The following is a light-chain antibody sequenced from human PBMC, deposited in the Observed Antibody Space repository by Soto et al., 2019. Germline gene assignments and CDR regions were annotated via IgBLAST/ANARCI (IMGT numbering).Light chain of an antibody. J-gene: IGLJ2*01. Sequence: QAALTQPASVSGSPGQSITISCTGTSSDVGSYNLVSWYQQHPGKAPKLMIYEGSKRPSGVSNRFSGSKSGNTASLTISGLQAEDEADYYCCSHAGSSTFHVVFGGGTKVTVL. V-gene: IGLV2-23*03. CDR2: EGS. CDR3: CSHAGSSTFHVV. CDR1: SSDVGSYNL.